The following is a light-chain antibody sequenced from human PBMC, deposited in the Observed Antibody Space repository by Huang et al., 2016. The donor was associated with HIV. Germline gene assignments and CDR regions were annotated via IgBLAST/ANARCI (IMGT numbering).Light chain of an antibody. Sequence: IKLTQSPSSLSASLGDRVTITCRASQGISSALAWYQQKPGKAPKLLIYDASSLESGLPSRFSGSGSGTDCTLTFSRLQPEDFATYYCQQFNNYLFTFGQGTRLEIK. J-gene: IGKJ5*01. CDR2: DAS. V-gene: IGKV1D-13*01. CDR1: QGISSA. CDR3: QQFNNYLFT.